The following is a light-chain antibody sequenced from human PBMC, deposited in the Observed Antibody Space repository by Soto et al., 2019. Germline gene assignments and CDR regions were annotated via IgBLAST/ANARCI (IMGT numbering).Light chain of an antibody. CDR3: QQYGSSPWT. V-gene: IGKV3-20*01. CDR2: GAS. CDR1: QYVTSSH. J-gene: IGKJ1*01. Sequence: NVLTQSPGTLSLSPGERATLSCRASQYVTSSHLAWYQQTPGQAPRLLIYGASSRATAIPDRFSGSGSGTDLTLTISRLEPEDFAVYYCQQYGSSPWTFGQGTKVEIK.